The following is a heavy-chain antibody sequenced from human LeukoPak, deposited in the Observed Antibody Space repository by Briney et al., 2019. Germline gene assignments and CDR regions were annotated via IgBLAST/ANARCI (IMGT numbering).Heavy chain of an antibody. CDR3: ARVRDNDYGDF. D-gene: IGHD2-15*01. V-gene: IGHV1-18*01. J-gene: IGHJ4*02. CDR1: GYTFATYS. Sequence: ASVKVSCXASGYTFATYSISWMRQAPGQGLEWMGWISAYNGNTNYAQKFQDRVTMTTDTSTSTAYMELRSLRSDDTAVYYCARVRDNDYGDFWGQGTLVTVSS. CDR2: ISAYNGNT.